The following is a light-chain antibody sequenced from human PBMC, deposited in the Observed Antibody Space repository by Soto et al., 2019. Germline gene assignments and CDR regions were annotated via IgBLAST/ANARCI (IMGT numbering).Light chain of an antibody. J-gene: IGKJ1*01. CDR1: QSISSY. CDR2: KAS. Sequence: DVQMTQSPSSLSASIGDRVTITCRASQSISSYLNWYQQKPGKAPKLLIYKASNLETGVPSRFSGSGSGTEFTLTISSLQPDDFATYYCQQYNSYWTFGQGTKVDIK. CDR3: QQYNSYWT. V-gene: IGKV1-5*03.